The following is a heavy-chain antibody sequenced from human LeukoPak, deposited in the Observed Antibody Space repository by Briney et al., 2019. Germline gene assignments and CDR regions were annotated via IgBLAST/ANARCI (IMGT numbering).Heavy chain of an antibody. D-gene: IGHD2-15*01. Sequence: ASXKVSCKASGYTFTSYDINWVRQATGQGLEWMGWMNPNSGNTGYAQKFRGRVTMTRNTSISTAYMELSSLRSEDTAVYYCARGWVNCSGGSCYSSWFDPWGQGTLVTVSS. CDR3: ARGWVNCSGGSCYSSWFDP. CDR2: MNPNSGNT. J-gene: IGHJ5*02. V-gene: IGHV1-8*01. CDR1: GYTFTSYD.